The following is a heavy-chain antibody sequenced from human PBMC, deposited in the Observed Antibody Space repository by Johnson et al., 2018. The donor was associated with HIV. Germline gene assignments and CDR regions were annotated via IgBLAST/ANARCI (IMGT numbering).Heavy chain of an antibody. V-gene: IGHV3-48*03. CDR1: GFTISSYA. D-gene: IGHD1-14*01. Sequence: VQLVESGGGVVQPGRSLRLSCAASGFTISSYAIHWVRQAPEKGLEWVAYISNSGTTIYYAAAVKGRFTISRDNAKNSLYLQMNSLRAEDTAVYYCARLTTSADGGAFDIWGQGTMVTVSS. J-gene: IGHJ3*02. CDR2: ISNSGTTI. CDR3: ARLTTSADGGAFDI.